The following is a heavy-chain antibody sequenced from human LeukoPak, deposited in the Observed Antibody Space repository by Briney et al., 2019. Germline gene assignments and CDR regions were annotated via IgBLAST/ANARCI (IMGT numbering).Heavy chain of an antibody. D-gene: IGHD3-9*01. CDR1: GYSFTTYW. CDR2: IYPGDSDT. Sequence: GESLKISCKGSGYSFTTYWIVWVRQMPGKGLEWMGIIYPGDSDTRYSPSFQGQVTISGDKSISTAYLQWSSLKASDTAMYYCARLDVPLNYDILTGYTFDYWGQGTLVTVSS. CDR3: ARLDVPLNYDILTGYTFDY. V-gene: IGHV5-51*01. J-gene: IGHJ4*02.